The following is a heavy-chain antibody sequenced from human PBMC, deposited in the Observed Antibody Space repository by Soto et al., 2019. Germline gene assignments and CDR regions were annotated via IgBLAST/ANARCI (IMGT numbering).Heavy chain of an antibody. D-gene: IGHD6-13*01. J-gene: IGHJ4*02. Sequence: QVQLVQSGAEVKKPGASVKVSCKASGYTFTSYGISWVRQAPGQGLEWMGRISAYNGNTNYAQKLQGRVNMTTDTYTSTAYMDLRSLSSEDTDVYYCALSGQQLKHDYWGQGTLVTVSS. CDR3: ALSGQQLKHDY. V-gene: IGHV1-18*01. CDR2: ISAYNGNT. CDR1: GYTFTSYG.